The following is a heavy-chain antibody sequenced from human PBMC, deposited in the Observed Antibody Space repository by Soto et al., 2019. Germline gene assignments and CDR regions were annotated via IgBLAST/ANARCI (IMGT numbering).Heavy chain of an antibody. D-gene: IGHD2-21*02. CDR3: AKLPNCGGDCYFDY. CDR2: VRFDASTK. Sequence: QVQLVESGGGVVQPGGSLRLSCATSGFAFSSYGMHLVRQAPGKGLSWVAVVRFDASTKYYADSVKGRFTISRDNSKSMVYLQKNSMRPADTAVYYSAKLPNCGGDCYFDYWGQGTLVTGSS. J-gene: IGHJ4*02. V-gene: IGHV3-30*02. CDR1: GFAFSSYG.